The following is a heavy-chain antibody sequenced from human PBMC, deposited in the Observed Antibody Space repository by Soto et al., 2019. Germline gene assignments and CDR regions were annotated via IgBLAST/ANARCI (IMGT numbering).Heavy chain of an antibody. CDR1: GYTFTSYD. CDR3: ARVSATKKEQPPNVYYYYYYGMDV. J-gene: IGHJ6*02. D-gene: IGHD6-13*01. CDR2: MNPNSGNT. V-gene: IGHV1-8*01. Sequence: ASVKVSCKASGYTFTSYDINWVRQATGQGLEWMGWMNPNSGNTGYAQKFQGRVTMTRNTSISTAYMELSSLRSEDTAVYYCARVSATKKEQPPNVYYYYYYGMDVWGQGTTVTVSS.